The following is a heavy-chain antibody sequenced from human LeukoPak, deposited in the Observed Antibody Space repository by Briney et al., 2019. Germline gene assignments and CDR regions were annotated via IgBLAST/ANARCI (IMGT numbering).Heavy chain of an antibody. J-gene: IGHJ5*02. Sequence: PSETLSLTCAVYGGSYSGYYWSWIRQPPGKGLEGIGEINHSGSTNYNPPLKSRVPISVDPYKNQFSLKLSSGTAADPAVYYCARGQRITIIGVVKNWFDPWGQGTLVTVSS. CDR3: ARGQRITIIGVVKNWFDP. D-gene: IGHD3-3*01. CDR2: INHSGST. CDR1: GGSYSGYY. V-gene: IGHV4-34*01.